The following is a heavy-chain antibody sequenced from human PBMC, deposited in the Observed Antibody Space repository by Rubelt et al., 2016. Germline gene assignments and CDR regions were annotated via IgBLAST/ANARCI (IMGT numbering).Heavy chain of an antibody. CDR3: ARAECGGDCYSDNWFDP. D-gene: IGHD2-21*02. Sequence: QLQLQESGPGLVKPSETLSLTCTVSGGSISSSSYYWGWIRQPPGKGLEWIGSIYYSGSTYYNPSLKSRVTISVGTSKNQFSLKLSSVTAADTAVYYCARAECGGDCYSDNWFDPWGQGTLVTVSS. CDR1: GGSISSSSYY. CDR2: IYYSGST. J-gene: IGHJ5*02. V-gene: IGHV4-39*07.